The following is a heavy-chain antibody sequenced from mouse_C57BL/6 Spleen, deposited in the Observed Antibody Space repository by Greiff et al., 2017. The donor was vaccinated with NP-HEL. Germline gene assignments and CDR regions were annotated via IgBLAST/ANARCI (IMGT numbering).Heavy chain of an antibody. CDR3: ARRYYGSYWYFDV. CDR1: GYTFTGYW. CDR2: ILPGSGST. D-gene: IGHD1-1*01. V-gene: IGHV1-9*01. J-gene: IGHJ1*03. Sequence: QVQLQQSGAELMKPGASVKLSCKATGYTFTGYWIEWVKQRPGHGLEWIGEILPGSGSTNYNAKFKGKATFTADTSSNTAYMQLSSLTTEDSAIYYCARRYYGSYWYFDVWGTGTTVTVSS.